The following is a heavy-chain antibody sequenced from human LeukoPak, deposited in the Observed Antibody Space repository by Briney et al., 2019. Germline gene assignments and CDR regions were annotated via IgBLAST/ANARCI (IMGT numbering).Heavy chain of an antibody. V-gene: IGHV3-30-3*01. CDR1: GFTFSSYA. Sequence: GRSLRLSCAASGFTFSSYATHWVRQAPGKGLEWVAVISYDGSNKYYADSVKGRFTISRDNSKNTLYLQMNSLRAEDTAVYYCARDFPDYYDSSGYNYYYYYGMDVWGQGTTVTVSS. CDR2: ISYDGSNK. D-gene: IGHD3-22*01. CDR3: ARDFPDYYDSSGYNYYYYYGMDV. J-gene: IGHJ6*02.